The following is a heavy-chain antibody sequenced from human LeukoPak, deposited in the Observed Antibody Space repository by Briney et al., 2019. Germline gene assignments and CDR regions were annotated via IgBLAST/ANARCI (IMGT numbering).Heavy chain of an antibody. V-gene: IGHV4-59*01. Sequence: SETLSLACTVSGGSISTYYCGWVRQPPGKGLEWIGYVYNSGSTNYNPSRKSRVTIPADTSKNQFSLKLSSVTAADTAVYYCARDSGAAAPWFDPWGQGTLVTVSS. J-gene: IGHJ5*02. CDR2: VYNSGST. D-gene: IGHD6-13*01. CDR3: ARDSGAAAPWFDP. CDR1: GGSISTYY.